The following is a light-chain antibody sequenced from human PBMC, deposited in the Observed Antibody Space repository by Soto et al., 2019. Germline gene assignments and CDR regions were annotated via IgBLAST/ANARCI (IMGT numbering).Light chain of an antibody. V-gene: IGLV1-40*01. Sequence: QSVLTQPPSVSGAPGQRVTISCTGSSSNIGARYDVHWYQQLPGTAPKLLIFGNTNRPSGVSARFSGSKSCTSASLAITGLQAEDEADYYCQSYDNSLSAYVFGTGTKLTVL. CDR3: QSYDNSLSAYV. J-gene: IGLJ1*01. CDR1: SSNIGARYD. CDR2: GNT.